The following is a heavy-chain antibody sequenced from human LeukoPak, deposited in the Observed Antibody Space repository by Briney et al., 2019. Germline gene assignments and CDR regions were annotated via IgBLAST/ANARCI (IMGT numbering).Heavy chain of an antibody. Sequence: PSETLSLTCTVSGGSISSSSYYWGWIRQPPGKGLDWIGSIYYSGSTDYNPSLKSRVTISVDTSKNQFSLKLSSVTAADTAVYYCARRNYDFWSGYPFDPWGQGTLVTVSS. J-gene: IGHJ5*02. V-gene: IGHV4-39*01. D-gene: IGHD3-3*01. CDR1: GGSISSSSYY. CDR2: IYYSGST. CDR3: ARRNYDFWSGYPFDP.